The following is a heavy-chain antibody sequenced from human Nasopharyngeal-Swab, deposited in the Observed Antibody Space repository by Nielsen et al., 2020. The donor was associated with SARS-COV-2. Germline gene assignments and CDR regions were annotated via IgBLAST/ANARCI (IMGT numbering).Heavy chain of an antibody. D-gene: IGHD2-15*01. CDR2: IYYSGNT. Sequence: PETLSLTCSVSGELVSSGSFYWSWIRQSPGKGLEWIGSIYYSGNTYYNPSLEGRVTVSVDTSKNQFSLNLRSVTAADTAVYYCARHGGWEVTYYFDHWGQGTLVTVSS. CDR3: ARHGGWEVTYYFDH. CDR1: GELVSSGSFY. J-gene: IGHJ4*02. V-gene: IGHV4-39*01.